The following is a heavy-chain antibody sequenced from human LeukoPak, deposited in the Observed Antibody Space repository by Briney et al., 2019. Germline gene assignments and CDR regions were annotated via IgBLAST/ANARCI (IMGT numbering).Heavy chain of an antibody. CDR3: AKSPYASDSYYHDY. J-gene: IGHJ4*02. V-gene: IGHV3-30*02. Sequence: GGSLRLSCAASRFTLSSYGMHWVRQAPGKGLEWVAFIQSDGSNKFYADSVKGRFTISRDNSKNTLYLQMNSLRAEDTALYYCAKSPYASDSYYHDYWGQGTLVTVSS. CDR1: RFTLSSYG. D-gene: IGHD3-10*01. CDR2: IQSDGSNK.